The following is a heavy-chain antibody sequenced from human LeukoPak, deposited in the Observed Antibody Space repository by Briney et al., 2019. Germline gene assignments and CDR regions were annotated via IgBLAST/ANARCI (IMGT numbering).Heavy chain of an antibody. Sequence: GGSLRLSCAASGFTFSDYYMSWIRQAPGKGLEWVSYISTSGNTKYYVDSVKGRFTISRDNAKNSLYLQMNSLRAEGTAVYYCARDGKNYDYDYWGQGTLVTVSS. CDR3: ARDGKNYDYDY. V-gene: IGHV3-11*04. CDR2: ISTSGNTK. J-gene: IGHJ4*02. CDR1: GFTFSDYY. D-gene: IGHD1-7*01.